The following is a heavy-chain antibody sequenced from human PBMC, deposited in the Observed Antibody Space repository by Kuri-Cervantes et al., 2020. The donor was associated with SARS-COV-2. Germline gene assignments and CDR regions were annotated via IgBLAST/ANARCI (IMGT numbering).Heavy chain of an antibody. V-gene: IGHV3-9*01. CDR3: AKDTFNSGYAQWDYFDY. Sequence: SLKISCAASGFTFDDYAMHWVRQAPGKGLEWVSGISWNSGSIGYADSVKGRFTISRDNAKNSLYLQMNSLRAEDTAVYYCAKDTFNSGYAQWDYFDYWGQGTLVTVSS. D-gene: IGHD5-12*01. CDR2: ISWNSGSI. J-gene: IGHJ4*02. CDR1: GFTFDDYA.